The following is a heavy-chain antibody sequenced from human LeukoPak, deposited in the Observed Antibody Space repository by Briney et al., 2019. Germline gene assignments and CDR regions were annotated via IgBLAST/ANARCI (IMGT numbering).Heavy chain of an antibody. Sequence: ASVKVSCKASGYTFTSYGISWVRQAPGQGLEWMGWISAYNGNTNYAQKLQGRVTMTTDTSTSTAYMELRSLRSDDTAVYYCAREATVTLTLVLGYGMDVWGQGTTVTVSS. CDR2: ISAYNGNT. CDR1: GYTFTSYG. V-gene: IGHV1-18*01. J-gene: IGHJ6*02. D-gene: IGHD4-17*01. CDR3: AREATVTLTLVLGYGMDV.